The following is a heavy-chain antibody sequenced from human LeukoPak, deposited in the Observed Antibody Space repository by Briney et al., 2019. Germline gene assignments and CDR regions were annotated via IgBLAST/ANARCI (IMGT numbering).Heavy chain of an antibody. CDR3: ARPGSGYTASGAFEI. D-gene: IGHD5-18*01. Sequence: PSETLSLSCTVSGDSISTYYWSWMRQPPGKGLEWIGYVHCSGTTNYNPSLKSRVIISVDASKNQLSLKLTSLTAADTAVYYCARPGSGYTASGAFEIWGQGTMVTVSS. J-gene: IGHJ3*02. CDR2: VHCSGTT. CDR1: GDSISTYY. V-gene: IGHV4-59*08.